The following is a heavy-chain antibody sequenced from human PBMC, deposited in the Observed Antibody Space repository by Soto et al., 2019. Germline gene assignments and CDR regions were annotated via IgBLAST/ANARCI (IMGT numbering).Heavy chain of an antibody. CDR2: VYYSGST. CDR1: GGSVTLTSYY. Sequence: ETLSLTCSVSGGSVTLTSYYWGWIRQPPGKGLEWIGNVYYSGSTNYNPSLKSRVTISIDTSKNQFSLSLKSVTAADTAVYYCASDYSGYSADPEYYGVEVWGQGTTVTVSS. CDR3: ASDYSGYSADPEYYGVEV. V-gene: IGHV4-39*01. D-gene: IGHD3-22*01. J-gene: IGHJ6*02.